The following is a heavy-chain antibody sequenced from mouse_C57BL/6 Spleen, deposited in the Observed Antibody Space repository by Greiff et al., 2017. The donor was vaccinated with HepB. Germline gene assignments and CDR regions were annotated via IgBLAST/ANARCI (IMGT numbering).Heavy chain of an antibody. Sequence: QVQLKQPGAELVMPGASVKLSCKASGYTFTSYWMHWVKQRPGQGLEWIGEIDPSDSYTNYNQKFKGKSTLTVDKSSSTAYMQLSSLTSEDSAVYYCARKGYSSWFAYWGQGTLVTVSA. J-gene: IGHJ3*01. CDR2: IDPSDSYT. CDR1: GYTFTSYW. D-gene: IGHD2-5*01. V-gene: IGHV1-69*01. CDR3: ARKGYSSWFAY.